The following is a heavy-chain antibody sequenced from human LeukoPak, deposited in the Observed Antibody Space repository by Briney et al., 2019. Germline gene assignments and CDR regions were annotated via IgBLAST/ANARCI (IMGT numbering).Heavy chain of an antibody. CDR2: IKQDGSEK. J-gene: IGHJ6*03. CDR1: GFTFSSYG. D-gene: IGHD3-10*01. CDR3: ARVHGSGSYSGYYMDV. Sequence: PGGSLRLSCAASGFTFSSYGMHWVRQAPGKGLEWVANIKQDGSEKYYVDSVKGRFTISRDNPKNSLYLQMNSLRAEDTAVYYCARVHGSGSYSGYYMDVWGKGTTVTISS. V-gene: IGHV3-7*01.